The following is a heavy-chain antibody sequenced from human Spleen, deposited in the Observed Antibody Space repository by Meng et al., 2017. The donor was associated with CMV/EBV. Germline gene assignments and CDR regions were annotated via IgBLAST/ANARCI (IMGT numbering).Heavy chain of an antibody. D-gene: IGHD2-2*01. CDR2: INPNSGGT. CDR1: GYTFTGYY. Sequence: ASVKVSCKASGYTFTGYYMHWVRQAPGQGLEWMGWINPNSGGTNYAQKFQGRVTMTRDTSISTTYMELRRLRSDDTAVYFCARTRVPGYCGSTSCPDAFDVWGQGTMVTVSS. V-gene: IGHV1-2*02. J-gene: IGHJ3*01. CDR3: ARTRVPGYCGSTSCPDAFDV.